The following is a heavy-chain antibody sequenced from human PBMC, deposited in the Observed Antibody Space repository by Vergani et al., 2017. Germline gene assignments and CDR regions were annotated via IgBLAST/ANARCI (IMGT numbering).Heavy chain of an antibody. CDR2: ISGSGGST. CDR1: GFTFSSYA. CDR3: ARVGEAYCGGDCYLDY. D-gene: IGHD2-21*02. Sequence: EVQLLESGGGLVQPGGSLRLSCAASGFTFSSYAMSWVRQAPGKGLEWVSAISGSGGSTYYADSVKGRFTISRDNSKNTLYLQMNSLRAEDTAVYYCARVGEAYCGGDCYLDYWGQGTLVTVSS. V-gene: IGHV3-23*01. J-gene: IGHJ4*02.